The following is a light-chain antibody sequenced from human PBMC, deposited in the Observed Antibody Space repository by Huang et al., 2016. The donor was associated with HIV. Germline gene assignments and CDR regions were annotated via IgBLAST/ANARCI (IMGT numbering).Light chain of an antibody. CDR1: HRISSW. V-gene: IGKV1-5*03. CDR3: QQQWT. J-gene: IGKJ1*01. CDR2: KAS. Sequence: DIQMNQSPSTLSVFVGDRVTITCRTSHRISSWLAGYQQKPWKAPNLLISKASNLESGVPSRFSGNGSGTEFTLTISGLQPDDLATYYCQQQWTFGQGTKVEI.